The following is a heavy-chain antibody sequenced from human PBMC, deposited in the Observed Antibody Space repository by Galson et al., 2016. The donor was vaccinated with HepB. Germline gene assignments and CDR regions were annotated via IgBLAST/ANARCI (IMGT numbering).Heavy chain of an antibody. CDR3: PIASPAFDF. Sequence: ETLSLTCTVSGGSISRSTYYWGWVRQPPGKGLEWIGSIYYSGRTYYNPSLKSRVTISVDTSKKQFSLKVSSVTAGDTAVYYCPIASPAFDFWGQGTLVTVSA. D-gene: IGHD3-3*02. CDR2: IYYSGRT. V-gene: IGHV4-39*01. J-gene: IGHJ4*02. CDR1: GGSISRSTYY.